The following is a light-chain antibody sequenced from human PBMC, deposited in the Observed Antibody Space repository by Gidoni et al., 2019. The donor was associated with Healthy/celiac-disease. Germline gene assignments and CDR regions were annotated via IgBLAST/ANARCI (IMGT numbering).Light chain of an antibody. Sequence: DIVLTQSPATLSMSPGERATLSCRASQSVSSYLAWYQQKPGQASRLHIYDASNRATGLPARFRGSGSGTDFTLHLSCLESKDFAVYYCKQRRNWPLTFGGGTKVEIK. CDR3: KQRRNWPLT. CDR1: QSVSSY. CDR2: DAS. V-gene: IGKV3-11*01. J-gene: IGKJ4*01.